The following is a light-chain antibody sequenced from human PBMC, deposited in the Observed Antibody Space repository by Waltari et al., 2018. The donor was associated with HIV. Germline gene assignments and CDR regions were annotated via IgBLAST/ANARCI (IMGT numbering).Light chain of an antibody. Sequence: QSLLTQPPSVSAAAGPKVTLPCSGTSPNIGTNFVSWYQQLPGTAPKLLIYAKHKRPSGIPDRFSGSKSGTSAALAITGLQTGDEADYYCGTWDDSLGAGVFGGGTKLTVL. CDR1: SPNIGTNF. J-gene: IGLJ2*01. V-gene: IGLV1-51*02. CDR3: GTWDDSLGAGV. CDR2: AKH.